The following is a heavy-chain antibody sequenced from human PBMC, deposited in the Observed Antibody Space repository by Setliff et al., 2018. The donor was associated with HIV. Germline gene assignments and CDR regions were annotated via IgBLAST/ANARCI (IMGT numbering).Heavy chain of an antibody. Sequence: GGSLRLSCAASGFTFSAYAMHLVRQAPGKGLEYVSAISSNGLSTYYADSVKGRFTISRDNSKSTLYLQMGSLRAEDMAVYYCARDAEVGTTYFDYWGQGTLVTVSS. CDR3: ARDAEVGTTYFDY. D-gene: IGHD1-26*01. V-gene: IGHV3-64*02. J-gene: IGHJ4*02. CDR1: GFTFSAYA. CDR2: ISSNGLST.